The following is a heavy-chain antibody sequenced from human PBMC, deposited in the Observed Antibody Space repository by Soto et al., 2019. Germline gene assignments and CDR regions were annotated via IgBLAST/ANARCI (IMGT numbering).Heavy chain of an antibody. V-gene: IGHV3-33*01. CDR2: IWYDGSNK. Sequence: QVQLVESGGGVVQPGRSLRLSCAASGFTFSSYGMHWVRQAPGKGLEWVAVIWYDGSNKYYADSVKGRFTISRDNSKNTLYLQMNSLRAEDTAVYYCARVLIFGDYGMDVWGQGTTVTVSS. CDR3: ARVLIFGDYGMDV. D-gene: IGHD3-3*01. CDR1: GFTFSSYG. J-gene: IGHJ6*02.